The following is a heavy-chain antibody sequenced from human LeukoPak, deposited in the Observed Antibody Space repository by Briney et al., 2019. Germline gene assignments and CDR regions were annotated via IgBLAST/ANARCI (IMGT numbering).Heavy chain of an antibody. Sequence: SETLSLTCVVSGGSFTTYYWTWIRQPPGKGLEWIGQINHSGGTNYNPSLKSRVTISIDTSKNQFSLRLTSVTAADTAVYYCARGDMLRGVKICAHGFDPWGQGVLVTVSS. CDR2: INHSGGT. CDR1: GGSFTTYY. CDR3: ARGDMLRGVKICAHGFDP. J-gene: IGHJ5*02. V-gene: IGHV4-34*01. D-gene: IGHD3-10*01.